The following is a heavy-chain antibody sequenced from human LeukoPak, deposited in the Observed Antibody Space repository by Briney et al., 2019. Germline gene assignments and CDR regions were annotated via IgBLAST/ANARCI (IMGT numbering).Heavy chain of an antibody. CDR2: ISYDGSNK. CDR1: GFIFNSYG. D-gene: IGHD6-13*01. CDR3: AKARRYSSYDAFDM. J-gene: IGHJ3*02. V-gene: IGHV3-30*18. Sequence: GGSLRLSCAASGFIFNSYGMHWVRQAPGKGLEWVAVISYDGSNKYYADSVKGRFTISRDNSKNTLYLQMNSLRAEDTALYYCAKARRYSSYDAFDMWGQGTMVTVSS.